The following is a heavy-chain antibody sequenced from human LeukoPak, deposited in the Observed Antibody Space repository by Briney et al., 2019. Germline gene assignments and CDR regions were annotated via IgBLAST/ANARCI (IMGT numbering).Heavy chain of an antibody. CDR3: ARRTYYESSVPYAFDI. Sequence: AGGSLRLSCAASGFTFDDYGMSWVRHAPGKGLEWVSGIKWNGGSTGYADSVKGRFTISRDNAKNSLYLQMNSLRAEDTALYYCARRTYYESSVPYAFDIWGQGTMVTVSS. D-gene: IGHD3-22*01. V-gene: IGHV3-20*04. CDR2: IKWNGGST. J-gene: IGHJ3*02. CDR1: GFTFDDYG.